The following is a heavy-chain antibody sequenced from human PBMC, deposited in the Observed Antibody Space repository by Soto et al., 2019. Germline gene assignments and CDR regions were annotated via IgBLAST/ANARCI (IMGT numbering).Heavy chain of an antibody. Sequence: QVQLQQWGAGLLKPSETLSLTCAVYGGSFSGFYWSWIRQPPGKGLEWIGESNHVGSTNYNPSLKSRVTMSVAPSKNQFSLRLTSVTAADTAVYYCARVLIAGVTTDWGQGPLVIVSS. J-gene: IGHJ4*02. CDR2: SNHVGST. D-gene: IGHD5-18*01. CDR1: GGSFSGFY. V-gene: IGHV4-34*01. CDR3: ARVLIAGVTTD.